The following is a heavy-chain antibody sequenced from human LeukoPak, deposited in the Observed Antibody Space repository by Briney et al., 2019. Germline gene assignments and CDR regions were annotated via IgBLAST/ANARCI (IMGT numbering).Heavy chain of an antibody. J-gene: IGHJ6*02. V-gene: IGHV3-7*01. D-gene: IGHD3-10*01. Sequence: EKYYVDSVKHRFTISRDNAKNSLYLQMTSLRAEDTAVYYCARDSMLRRGFDYYYYYGMDVWGQGTTVTVSS. CDR2: EK. CDR3: ARDSMLRRGFDYYYYYGMDV.